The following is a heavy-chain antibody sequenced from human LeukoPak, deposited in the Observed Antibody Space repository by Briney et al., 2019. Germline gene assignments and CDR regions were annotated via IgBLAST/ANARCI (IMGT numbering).Heavy chain of an antibody. CDR2: IYYTGSA. CDR1: SGSINSRSYY. V-gene: IGHV4-39*01. CDR3: ARGGAVVVVATNQGPFDY. Sequence: SETLSLTCTFSSGSINSRSYYWGWIRQPPGKGLQWIGSIYYTGSAYQNPSLKSRVTISVDTSQNQFSLKLPSVTAADTAVYYCARGGAVVVVATNQGPFDYWGQGTLVTVSS. D-gene: IGHD2-15*01. J-gene: IGHJ4*02.